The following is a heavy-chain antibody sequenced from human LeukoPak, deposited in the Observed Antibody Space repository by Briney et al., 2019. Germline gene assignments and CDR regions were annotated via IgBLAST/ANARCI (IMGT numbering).Heavy chain of an antibody. D-gene: IGHD6-19*01. CDR3: ARVAVAGPTGFDY. V-gene: IGHV3-53*01. CDR1: GFTVCSNF. J-gene: IGHJ4*02. Sequence: GGSLRLSCAASGFTVCSNFMTWVRQAPGQGLEWVSTIYSGGSTYYADSVKGRFTISRDISKNTLFLQMNSLRAEDTAVYYCARVAVAGPTGFDYWGQGTLVTVSS. CDR2: IYSGGST.